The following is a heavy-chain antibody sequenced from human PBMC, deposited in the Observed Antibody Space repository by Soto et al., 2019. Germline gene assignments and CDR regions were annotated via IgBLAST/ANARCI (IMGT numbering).Heavy chain of an antibody. V-gene: IGHV3-23*01. CDR3: AKSGLFDSSGYHHPHFDS. J-gene: IGHJ4*02. CDR2: ISGSDGKT. Sequence: GGSLRLSCAASGFTFSSYAMHWVRQAPGKGLEWVSTISGSDGKTFYADSVKGRLSISRDTSKSTLYLQMNSLRAEDTAVYYCAKSGLFDSSGYHHPHFDSWGPGALVTAPQ. D-gene: IGHD3-22*01. CDR1: GFTFSSYA.